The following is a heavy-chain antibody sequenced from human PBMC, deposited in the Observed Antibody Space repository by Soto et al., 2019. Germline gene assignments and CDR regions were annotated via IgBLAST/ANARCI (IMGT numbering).Heavy chain of an antibody. V-gene: IGHV4-34*01. CDR1: GGSFSVYY. Sequence: SETLSLTCAVYGGSFSVYYWSWIRQPPGKGLEWIGEINHSGSTNYNPSLKSRVTISVDTSKNQFSLKLSSVTAADTAVYYFTRVRGVINYYYGMDVWGQGTTVTVSS. D-gene: IGHD3-10*01. J-gene: IGHJ6*02. CDR2: INHSGST. CDR3: TRVRGVINYYYGMDV.